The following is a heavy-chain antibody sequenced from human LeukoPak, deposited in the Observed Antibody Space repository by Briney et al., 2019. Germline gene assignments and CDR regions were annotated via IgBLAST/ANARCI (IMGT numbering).Heavy chain of an antibody. CDR3: ASSRIAAAGNGLYAFDI. CDR2: ISYDGSNK. Sequence: GGSLRLSCAASGFTFSSYAMHWVRQAPSKGLEWVAVISYDGSNKYYADSVKGRFTISRDNSKNTLYLQMNSLRAEDTAVYYCASSRIAAAGNGLYAFDIWGQGTMVTVSS. J-gene: IGHJ3*02. CDR1: GFTFSSYA. V-gene: IGHV3-30-3*01. D-gene: IGHD6-13*01.